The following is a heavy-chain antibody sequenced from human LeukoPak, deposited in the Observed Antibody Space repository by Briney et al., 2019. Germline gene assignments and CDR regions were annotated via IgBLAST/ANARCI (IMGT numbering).Heavy chain of an antibody. D-gene: IGHD6-19*01. CDR2: ISSSGSTI. CDR3: ASIIAVAGIFDSNHDAFDI. Sequence: PGGSLRLSCAASGFTFSDYYMSWIRQAPGKGLEWVSYISSSGSTIYYADSVKGRFTISRDNAKNSLYLQMNSLRAEDTAVYYCASIIAVAGIFDSNHDAFDIWGQGTMVTVSS. CDR1: GFTFSDYY. J-gene: IGHJ3*02. V-gene: IGHV3-11*04.